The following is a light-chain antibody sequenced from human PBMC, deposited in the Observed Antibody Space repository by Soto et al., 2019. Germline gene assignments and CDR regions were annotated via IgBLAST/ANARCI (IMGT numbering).Light chain of an antibody. J-gene: IGKJ5*01. V-gene: IGKV3-20*01. CDR1: QSLSGNY. CDR2: GAS. CDR3: QQYGSSHMYT. Sequence: DIVVTLSPRTLSLSPGERATLSCRASQSLSGNYLAWYQQRPGQPPRLLIYGASSRATGIPDRFSGSGSGTDFTLTISRLEPEDFAVYICQQYGSSHMYTFGQGTRLEIK.